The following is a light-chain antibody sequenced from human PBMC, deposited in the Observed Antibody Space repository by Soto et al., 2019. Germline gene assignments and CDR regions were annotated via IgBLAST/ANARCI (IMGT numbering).Light chain of an antibody. CDR1: SSNIGNNY. J-gene: IGLJ3*02. CDR3: GTWDNSLTVWV. Sequence: QSELTQPPSVSAAPGQKVTISCSGSSSNIGNNYVSWYQNLPGTAPKLLIYENNKRPSGIPDRFSGSKSGTSATLGITGLQTGDGVTYYCGTWDNSLTVWVFGGGPRLTVL. CDR2: ENN. V-gene: IGLV1-51*02.